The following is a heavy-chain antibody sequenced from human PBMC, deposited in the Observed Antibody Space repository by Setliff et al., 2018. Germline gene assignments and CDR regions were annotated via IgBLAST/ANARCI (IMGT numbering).Heavy chain of an antibody. V-gene: IGHV1-69-2*01. J-gene: IGHJ4*02. CDR1: GSAFTAYY. CDR2: VDPENGEV. CDR3: SRGRRGSTWTSDF. Sequence: ASVKVSCKASGSAFTAYYVHWVRQAPGKGLEWMGRVDPENGEVIYAERFQDRVIMTADTSTETAYMELSRLSSDDTAVYYCSRGRRGSTWTSDFWGQGTLVTVSS. D-gene: IGHD6-6*01.